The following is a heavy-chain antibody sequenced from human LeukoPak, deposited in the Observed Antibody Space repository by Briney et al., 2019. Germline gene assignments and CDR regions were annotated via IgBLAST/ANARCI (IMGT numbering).Heavy chain of an antibody. V-gene: IGHV3-74*01. CDR2: INSGGSGT. Sequence: GGSLRLSCAASGFAFSSNWMHWVGQTPGKGLVWVSRINSGGSGTSYAASVEGRFTISRDNVKNTLYLQMDSLRAEDTAVYYCATSLGPLTEYWGQGTLVTVSS. J-gene: IGHJ4*02. D-gene: IGHD7-27*01. CDR1: GFAFSSNW. CDR3: ATSLGPLTEY.